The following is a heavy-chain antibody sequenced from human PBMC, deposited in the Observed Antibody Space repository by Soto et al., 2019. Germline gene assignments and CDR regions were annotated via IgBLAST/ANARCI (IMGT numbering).Heavy chain of an antibody. CDR2: IWYDGSNK. D-gene: IGHD1-26*01. Sequence: QVQLVESGGGVVQPGRSLRLSCAASGFTFSSYGMHWVRQAPGKGLEWVAVIWYDGSNKYYAVSVKGRFSISRDNSKNTLYLQMNSLRAEDTAVYYCARDRFIVGATRLFAYWGQGTLVTVSS. V-gene: IGHV3-33*01. CDR1: GFTFSSYG. J-gene: IGHJ4*02. CDR3: ARDRFIVGATRLFAY.